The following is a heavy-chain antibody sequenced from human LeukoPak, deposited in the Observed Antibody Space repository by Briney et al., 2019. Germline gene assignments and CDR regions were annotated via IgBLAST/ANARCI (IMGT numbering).Heavy chain of an antibody. Sequence: ETLSLTCAVYGGSFSGYYWSWIRQPPGKGLEWVSTISGSGGSEYSADSVKGRLTIFRDNSKNTLYLQMNSLRAEDTAVYYCAKEYGSGSYSDFDYWGQGTLVTVSS. CDR3: AKEYGSGSYSDFDY. CDR2: ISGSGGSE. V-gene: IGHV3-23*01. CDR1: GGSFSGYY. J-gene: IGHJ4*02. D-gene: IGHD3-10*01.